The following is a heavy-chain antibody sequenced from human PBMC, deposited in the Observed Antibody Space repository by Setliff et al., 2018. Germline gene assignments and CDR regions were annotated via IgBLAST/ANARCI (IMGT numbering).Heavy chain of an antibody. Sequence: PSETLSLTCTVSGGSISSGSYYWSWIRQPAGKGLEWIGRIYTSGSTNYKPSLKSRVTISVDTSKNQFSLKLSSVTAADTAVYYCARGGYSYGLGGFPLDYWGQGTLVTISS. D-gene: IGHD5-18*01. CDR2: IYTSGST. CDR3: ARGGYSYGLGGFPLDY. J-gene: IGHJ4*02. V-gene: IGHV4-61*02. CDR1: GGSISSGSYY.